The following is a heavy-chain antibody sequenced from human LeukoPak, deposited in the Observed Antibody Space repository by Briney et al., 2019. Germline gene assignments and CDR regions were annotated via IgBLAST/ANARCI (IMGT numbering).Heavy chain of an antibody. CDR2: INPNSGGT. Sequence: SVKVSCKASGYTFTGYYMHWVRQAPGQGLECMGRINPNSGGTNYAQKFQGRVTMTRDTSISTAYMELSRLRSDDTAVYYCARDHDSSGYYLSDFDYWGQGTLVTVSS. D-gene: IGHD3-22*01. V-gene: IGHV1-2*06. CDR1: GYTFTGYY. J-gene: IGHJ4*02. CDR3: ARDHDSSGYYLSDFDY.